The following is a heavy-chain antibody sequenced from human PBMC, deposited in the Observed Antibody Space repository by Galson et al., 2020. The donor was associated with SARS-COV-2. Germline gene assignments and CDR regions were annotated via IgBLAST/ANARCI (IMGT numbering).Heavy chain of an antibody. J-gene: IGHJ6*02. CDR3: ASFRFDFRHYYGLDV. CDR1: GGSISSYY. Sequence: ETSETLSLTCTASGGSISSYYWSWIRQPPGKGLEWIGYIYYSGSTNYNPSLKSRVTISIDTSKNQFSLRLSSVTAADTAVYYCASFRFDFRHYYGLDVWGQGTTVTVSS. V-gene: IGHV4-59*01. CDR2: IYYSGST. D-gene: IGHD3-10*01.